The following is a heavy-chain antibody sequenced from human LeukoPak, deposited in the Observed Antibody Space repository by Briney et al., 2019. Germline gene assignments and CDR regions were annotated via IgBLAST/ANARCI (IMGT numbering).Heavy chain of an antibody. CDR1: GYTFTGYY. Sequence: ASVKVSCKASGYTFTGYYMHWVRQAPGQGLEWMGWINPNSGGTNYAQMFQGRVTMTRDTSISTAYMELSRLRSDDTAVYYCARVEGYSYGWAYGMDVWGQGTTVTVSS. D-gene: IGHD5-18*01. CDR3: ARVEGYSYGWAYGMDV. CDR2: INPNSGGT. J-gene: IGHJ6*02. V-gene: IGHV1-2*02.